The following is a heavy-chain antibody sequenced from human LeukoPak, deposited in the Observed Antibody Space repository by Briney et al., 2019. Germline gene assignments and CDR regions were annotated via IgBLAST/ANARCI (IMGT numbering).Heavy chain of an antibody. D-gene: IGHD3-22*01. CDR1: GYTFASYG. CDR3: ARENYDSSGYYSDY. J-gene: IGHJ4*02. CDR2: ISAYNGNT. Sequence: GASVKVSCKASGYTFASYGISWVRQAPGQGLEWMGWISAYNGNTNYAQKLQGRVTMTTDTSTSTAYMELRSLRSDDTAVYYCARENYDSSGYYSDYWGQGTLVTVSS. V-gene: IGHV1-18*01.